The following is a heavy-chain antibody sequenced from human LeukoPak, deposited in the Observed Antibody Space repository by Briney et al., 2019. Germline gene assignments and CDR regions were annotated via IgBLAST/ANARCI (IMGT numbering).Heavy chain of an antibody. V-gene: IGHV3-30*02. D-gene: IGHD1-26*01. CDR1: GFTFSSYG. J-gene: IGHJ3*02. CDR3: ARVGATKHLSDAFDI. CDR2: IRYDGSNK. Sequence: GGSLRLSCAASGFTFSSYGMHWVRQAPGKGLEWVAFIRYDGSNKYYADSVKGRFTISRDNAKNSLYLQMNSLRAEDTALYYCARVGATKHLSDAFDIWGQGTMVTVSS.